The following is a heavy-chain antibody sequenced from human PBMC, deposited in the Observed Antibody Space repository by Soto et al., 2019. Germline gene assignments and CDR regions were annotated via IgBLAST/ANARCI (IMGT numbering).Heavy chain of an antibody. CDR2: INPNSGGT. CDR3: ARDRDSSGCDY. CDR1: GYTFTVYY. Sequence: ASVKVSCKASGYTFTVYYMHWVRQAPGQGLEWMGWINPNSGGTNYAQKFQGRVTMPRDTSISTAYMEPSRLRSDDTDVYYCARDRDSSGCDYWGQGTLVTV. V-gene: IGHV1-2*02. D-gene: IGHD6-19*01. J-gene: IGHJ4*02.